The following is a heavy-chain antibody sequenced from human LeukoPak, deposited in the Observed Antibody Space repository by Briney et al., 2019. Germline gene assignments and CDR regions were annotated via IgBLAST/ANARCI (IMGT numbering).Heavy chain of an antibody. D-gene: IGHD6-19*01. CDR1: LFTFYIYA. Sequence: PVGALRLSCVPSLFTFYIYAVHSVRQAPREGLEWVSLIVGDGDDTYYADSVKGRFTISRDNSKNSLFLQMNSLRTGDTAFYYCARDVGSGWYVFDYWGQGTLVTVSS. V-gene: IGHV3-43*02. CDR3: ARDVGSGWYVFDY. CDR2: IVGDGDDT. J-gene: IGHJ4*02.